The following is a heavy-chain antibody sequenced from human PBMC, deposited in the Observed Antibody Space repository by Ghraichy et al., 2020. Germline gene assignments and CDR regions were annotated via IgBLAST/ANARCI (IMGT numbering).Heavy chain of an antibody. CDR3: AKDLCSGGSCTANDAFDI. Sequence: GGSLRLSCAASGFTFSSYAMSWVRQAPGKGLEWVSAISGSGGSTYYADSVKGRFTISRDNSKNTLYLQMNSLRAEDTAVYYCAKDLCSGGSCTANDAFDIWGQGTMVTVSS. CDR1: GFTFSSYA. CDR2: ISGSGGST. V-gene: IGHV3-23*01. J-gene: IGHJ3*02. D-gene: IGHD2-15*01.